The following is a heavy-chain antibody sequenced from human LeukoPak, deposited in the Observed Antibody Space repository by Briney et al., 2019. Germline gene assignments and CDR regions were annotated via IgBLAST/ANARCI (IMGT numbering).Heavy chain of an antibody. V-gene: IGHV4-34*01. CDR2: INHSGST. J-gene: IGHJ6*04. D-gene: IGHD2-15*01. CDR3: ARGGDIVVAPYYYGMDV. Sequence: PSETLSLTCAVYGGSFSGYYWSWIRQPPGKGLEWIGEINHSGSTNYNQSLKSRVTISVDTSKNQFSLKLSSVTAADTAVYYCARGGDIVVAPYYYGMDVWGKGTTVTVSS. CDR1: GGSFSGYY.